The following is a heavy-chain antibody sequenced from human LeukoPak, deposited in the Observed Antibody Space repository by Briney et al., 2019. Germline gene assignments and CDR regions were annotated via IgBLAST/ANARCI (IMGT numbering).Heavy chain of an antibody. D-gene: IGHD1-1*01. Sequence: PSETLSLTCTVSGVSISGGTYFWGWIRQPLGKGLEWIGTVSYGGTTYYKSSLKSRVTISVDTSKNQFSLYLNSVTAADTAAYYCARHCGYIYLNWFDCWGQGTLVTVSS. CDR1: GVSISGGTYF. J-gene: IGHJ5*01. V-gene: IGHV4-39*01. CDR3: ARHCGYIYLNWFDC. CDR2: VSYGGTT.